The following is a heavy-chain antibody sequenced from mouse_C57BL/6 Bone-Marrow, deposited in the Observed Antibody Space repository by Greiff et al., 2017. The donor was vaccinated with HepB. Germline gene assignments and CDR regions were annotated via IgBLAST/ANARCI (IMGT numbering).Heavy chain of an antibody. J-gene: IGHJ3*01. V-gene: IGHV1-53*01. Sequence: QVQLQQSGVELARPGASVKLSCKASGYTFTSYWMHWVKQRPGQGLEWVGNINPSNGGTNYNEKFKSKATLTVDKSSSTAYMQLSSLTSEDSAVYYCASLNWDWFAYWGQGTLVTVSA. CDR1: GYTFTSYW. CDR3: ASLNWDWFAY. D-gene: IGHD4-1*01. CDR2: INPSNGGT.